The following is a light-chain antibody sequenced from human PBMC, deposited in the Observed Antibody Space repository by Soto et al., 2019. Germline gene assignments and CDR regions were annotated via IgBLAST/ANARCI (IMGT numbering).Light chain of an antibody. Sequence: QSALTQPPSASGSPGQSVTISCTGAGTDVGQYNYVSWYQQHPGKAPKLLIHHVSRRPSGVPARFSGSKSGNTASLTVSGLQTVDEADYYCSSYGGFNNVLFGGGTKLTVL. CDR2: HVS. V-gene: IGLV2-8*01. J-gene: IGLJ2*01. CDR3: SSYGGFNNVL. CDR1: GTDVGQYNY.